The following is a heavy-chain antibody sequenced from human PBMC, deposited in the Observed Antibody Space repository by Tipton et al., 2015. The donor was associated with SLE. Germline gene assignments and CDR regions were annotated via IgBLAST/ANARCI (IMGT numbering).Heavy chain of an antibody. D-gene: IGHD1-1*01. Sequence: LRLSCTVSGGSISSYYWSWIRQPPGKGLQWIGYIYYSGSTNYNPALKSRVTISVDTSKKQFSLKLSPETAADTAVYYCARDRTGGAGFDYWGQGTLVTVSP. CDR2: IYYSGST. J-gene: IGHJ4*02. CDR1: GGSISSYY. V-gene: IGHV4-59*01. CDR3: ARDRTGGAGFDY.